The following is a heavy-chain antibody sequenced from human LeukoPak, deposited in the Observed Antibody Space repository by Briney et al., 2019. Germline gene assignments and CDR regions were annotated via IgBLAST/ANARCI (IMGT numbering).Heavy chain of an antibody. CDR1: GGSFSGYY. V-gene: IGHV4-34*01. Sequence: SETLSLTCAVYGGSFSGYYWSWIRQPPGKGLEGIGEINHCGSAKYNPSLKRRVTISVDTSKTQFSLKLSSVTAADTAVYYCARAHRVRGVIIYSSWFDPWGQGTLVTVSS. D-gene: IGHD3-10*01. CDR2: INHCGSA. J-gene: IGHJ5*02. CDR3: ARAHRVRGVIIYSSWFDP.